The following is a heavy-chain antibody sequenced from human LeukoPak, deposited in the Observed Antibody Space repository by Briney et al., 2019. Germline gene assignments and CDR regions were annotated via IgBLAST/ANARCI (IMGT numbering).Heavy chain of an antibody. CDR2: INWNGGST. J-gene: IGHJ4*02. CDR1: GFTVSTNY. CDR3: ARGGAF. V-gene: IGHV3-20*01. Sequence: GGSLRLSCTASGFTVSTNYMSWVRQAPGKGLEWVSGINWNGGSTGYADSVKGRFTISRDNAKNSLYLQMNSLRAEDTALYHCARGGAFWGQGTLVTVSS.